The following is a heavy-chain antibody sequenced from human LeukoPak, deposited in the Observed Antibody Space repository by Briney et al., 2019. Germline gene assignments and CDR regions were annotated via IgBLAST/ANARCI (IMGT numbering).Heavy chain of an antibody. V-gene: IGHV4-59*01. CDR3: ARGGAAAGTGYYYYMDV. CDR1: GGSITNYY. Sequence: SETLSLTCIVSGGSITNYYWSWFRQPPGKGLEWIGYIYYSGSTNYNPSLKSRVTISVDTSKNQFSLKLSSVTAADTAVYYCARGGAAAGTGYYYYMDVWGKGTTVTVSS. CDR2: IYYSGST. J-gene: IGHJ6*03. D-gene: IGHD6-13*01.